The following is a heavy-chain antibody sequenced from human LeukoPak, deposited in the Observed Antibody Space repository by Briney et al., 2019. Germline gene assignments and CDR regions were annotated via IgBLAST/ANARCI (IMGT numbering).Heavy chain of an antibody. D-gene: IGHD5-24*01. CDR3: ATDHSMANTAWWFDP. Sequence: GASVKVSCKASGYTFTSYAMNWVRQAPGQGLEWMGWINPNSGGTNYAQKFQGRVTMTRDTSTSTVYMELSSLRSEDTAFYYCATDHSMANTAWWFDPWGQGTLVTVSS. V-gene: IGHV1-2*02. CDR1: GYTFTSYA. J-gene: IGHJ5*02. CDR2: INPNSGGT.